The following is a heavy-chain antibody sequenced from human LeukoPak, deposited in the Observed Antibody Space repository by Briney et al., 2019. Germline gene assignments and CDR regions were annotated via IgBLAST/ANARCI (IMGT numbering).Heavy chain of an antibody. V-gene: IGHV1-18*01. J-gene: IGHJ4*02. CDR3: ARSLGYCGGDCYSDY. D-gene: IGHD2-21*02. CDR1: GYTFTNYG. Sequence: ASVKVSCKASGYTFTNYGISWVRQAPGQGLEWMGWISAYNGNTNYAQKLQGRVTMTTDTSTSTAYMELRSLRSDDTAVYYCARSLGYCGGDCYSDYWGQGTLVTVSS. CDR2: ISAYNGNT.